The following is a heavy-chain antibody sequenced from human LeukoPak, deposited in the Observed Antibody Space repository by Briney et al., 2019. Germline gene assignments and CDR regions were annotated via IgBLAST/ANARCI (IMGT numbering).Heavy chain of an antibody. V-gene: IGHV3-7*01. CDR3: AGGRDVYRY. Sequence: GGSLRLSCAASGFTFSSYWMTWVRQAPGKGLEWVANIKQDGCEKYYVDSVKGRFTISRDNAKNSLYLQMNSLRAEDTAVYYCAGGRDVYRYWGQGTLVTVSS. D-gene: IGHD5-24*01. CDR2: IKQDGCEK. J-gene: IGHJ4*02. CDR1: GFTFSSYW.